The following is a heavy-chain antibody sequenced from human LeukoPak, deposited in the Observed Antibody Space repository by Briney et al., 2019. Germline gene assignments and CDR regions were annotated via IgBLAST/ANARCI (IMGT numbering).Heavy chain of an antibody. V-gene: IGHV3-9*01. CDR3: ARDGGGDY. CDR2: ISWNGGGM. Sequence: GGSLRLSCAASGFTFDAYAMNWVRQAPGKGLEWVSGISWNGGGMGYAVSVKGRFTISRDNAKNSLFLQMNSLRAEDTAVYYCARDGGGDYWGQGTLVTVSS. J-gene: IGHJ4*02. CDR1: GFTFDAYA. D-gene: IGHD3-16*01.